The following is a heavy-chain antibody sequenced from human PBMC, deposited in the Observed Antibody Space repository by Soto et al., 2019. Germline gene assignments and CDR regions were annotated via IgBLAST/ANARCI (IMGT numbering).Heavy chain of an antibody. CDR1: GDSISSSNW. J-gene: IGHJ3*02. V-gene: IGHV4-4*02. CDR2: IYHSGST. Sequence: PSETLSLTCAVSGDSISSSNWWSWVRQPPGKGLEWIGEIYHSGSTNYNPSLKSRVSISVDTSKNQFSLKLNSVTAADTAVYYCAKYPTAKREEGFMAFHIWGQGTMVTVSS. D-gene: IGHD3-16*01. CDR3: AKYPTAKREEGFMAFHI.